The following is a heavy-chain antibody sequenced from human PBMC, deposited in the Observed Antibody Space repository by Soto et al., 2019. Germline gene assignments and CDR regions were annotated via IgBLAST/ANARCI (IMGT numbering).Heavy chain of an antibody. Sequence: SETLSLTCTVSDGSISSYYWSWIRQPPGKGLEWIGYIYYSGSTNYNPSLKSRVTISVDTSKNQFSLKLSSVTAADTAVYYCARRYGASFDYWGQGTLVTVSS. D-gene: IGHD4-17*01. CDR1: DGSISSYY. V-gene: IGHV4-59*01. J-gene: IGHJ4*02. CDR2: IYYSGST. CDR3: ARRYGASFDY.